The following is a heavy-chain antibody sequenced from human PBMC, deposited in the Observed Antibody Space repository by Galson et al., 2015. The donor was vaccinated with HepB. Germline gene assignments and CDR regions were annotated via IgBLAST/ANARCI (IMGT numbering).Heavy chain of an antibody. CDR1: GFIFSTYS. Sequence: SLRLSCAGSGFIFSTYSMNWVRQAPGKGLEWVSSISRSSSYIYYADSVRGRFTTSRDNAKNSLYLQMNSLRAEDTAVYYCARDYSGYDSSFDPWGRGTLVTVSS. J-gene: IGHJ5*02. D-gene: IGHD5-12*01. CDR2: ISRSSSYI. CDR3: ARDYSGYDSSFDP. V-gene: IGHV3-21*01.